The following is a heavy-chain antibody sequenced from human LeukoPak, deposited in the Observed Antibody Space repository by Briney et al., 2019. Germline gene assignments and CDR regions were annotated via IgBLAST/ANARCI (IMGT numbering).Heavy chain of an antibody. CDR3: ARDALSDP. Sequence: PGGSLRLSCAASGFTFSSYGMHWVRQAPGKGLEWVSVIYSGGSTYYADSVKGRFTISRDNSKNTLYLQMNSLRAEDTAVYYCARDALSDPWGQGTLVTVSS. CDR1: GFTFSSYG. V-gene: IGHV3-66*01. J-gene: IGHJ5*02. CDR2: IYSGGST.